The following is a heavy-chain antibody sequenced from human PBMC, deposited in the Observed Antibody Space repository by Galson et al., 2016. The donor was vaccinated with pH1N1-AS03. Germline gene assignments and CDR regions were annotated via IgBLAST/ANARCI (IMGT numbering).Heavy chain of an antibody. J-gene: IGHJ4*02. D-gene: IGHD2/OR15-2a*01. CDR2: ITGVGVT. CDR1: GFAFRSHR. Sequence: SLRLSCAASGFAFRSHRMNWVRQAPGKGLEWISYITGVGVTMYGDSVRGRFVLSRDNAKHSVSLQMNSLRAEDTAIYYCTRDGTDTYFDFDFWGQGTLVTVSS. V-gene: IGHV3-48*03. CDR3: TRDGTDTYFDFDF.